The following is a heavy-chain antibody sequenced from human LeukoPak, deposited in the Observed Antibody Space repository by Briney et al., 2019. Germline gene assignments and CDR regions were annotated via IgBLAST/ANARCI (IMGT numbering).Heavy chain of an antibody. D-gene: IGHD3-10*01. CDR1: GFTFSSYA. Sequence: GGSLRLSCAASGFTFSSYAMSWVRQAPGKGLEWVSAITGSGGSTYYADSVKGRFTISRDNSKNTLYLQMNSLRAEDTAVYYCAKDLWNFNYYGPGSFDYWGQGTLVTVSS. J-gene: IGHJ4*02. V-gene: IGHV3-23*01. CDR3: AKDLWNFNYYGPGSFDY. CDR2: ITGSGGST.